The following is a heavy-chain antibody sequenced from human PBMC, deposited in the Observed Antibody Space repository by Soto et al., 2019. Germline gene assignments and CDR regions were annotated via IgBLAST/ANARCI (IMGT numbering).Heavy chain of an antibody. CDR1: GGSISSYY. CDR3: ARAGVATIYPGNNWFDP. D-gene: IGHD5-12*01. V-gene: IGHV4-59*08. J-gene: IGHJ5*02. CDR2: MYYSGST. Sequence: PSETLSLTCTVSGGSISSYYWSWIRQPPGKGLEWIGYMYYSGSTYYNPSLKSRVTISVDTSKNQFSLNLSSVTAADTAMYYCARAGVATIYPGNNWFDPWGQGTLVPVSS.